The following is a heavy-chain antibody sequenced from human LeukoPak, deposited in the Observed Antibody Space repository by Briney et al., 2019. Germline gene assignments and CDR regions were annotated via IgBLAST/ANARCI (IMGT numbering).Heavy chain of an antibody. D-gene: IGHD3-22*01. Sequence: PSETLSLTCAVSGGSISSGGYSWGWIRQPPGKGLEWIGYIYHSGSTYYNPSLKSRVTISVDRSKNQFSLKLSSVTAADMAVYYCARGDSSGRVPDYWGQGTLVTVSS. CDR3: ARGDSSGRVPDY. CDR1: GGSISSGGYS. J-gene: IGHJ4*02. CDR2: IYHSGST. V-gene: IGHV4-30-2*01.